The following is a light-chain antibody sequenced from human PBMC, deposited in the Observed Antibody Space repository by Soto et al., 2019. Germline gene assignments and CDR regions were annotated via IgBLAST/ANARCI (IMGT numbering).Light chain of an antibody. Sequence: EIVLTQSPGTLSLSPGERATLSCRASQSVSSSYLAWYQQKPGQSPRLVIYDASSRATGIPDRFSGSGSGTDFTLTISRLEPEDFAVYYCQYYVSSPLTFGGGTKVDIK. V-gene: IGKV3-20*01. J-gene: IGKJ4*01. CDR2: DAS. CDR1: QSVSSSY. CDR3: QYYVSSPLT.